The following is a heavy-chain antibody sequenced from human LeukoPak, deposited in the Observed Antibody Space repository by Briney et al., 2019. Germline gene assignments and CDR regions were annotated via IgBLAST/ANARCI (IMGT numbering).Heavy chain of an antibody. CDR1: GGTFSSYA. CDR2: IIPILGIA. Sequence: GASVKVSCKASGGTFSSYAISWVRQAPGQGLEWMGRIIPILGIANYAQKFQGRVTITADKSTSTAYMELSSLRSEDTAVYYCARGGSFGLKANLDSWGQGTLVTVSS. D-gene: IGHD3/OR15-3a*01. J-gene: IGHJ4*02. CDR3: ARGGSFGLKANLDS. V-gene: IGHV1-69*04.